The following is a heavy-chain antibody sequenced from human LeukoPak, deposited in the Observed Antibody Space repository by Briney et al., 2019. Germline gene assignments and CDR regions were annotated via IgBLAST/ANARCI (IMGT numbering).Heavy chain of an antibody. CDR2: IGGSGDNI. CDR1: GFTFSSYG. V-gene: IGHV3-23*01. Sequence: GGSLRLSCAASGFTFSSYGMHWVRQAPGKGLQWVSSIGGSGDNIDYADSVKGRFTISRDNSKNTLYLQMNSLRAEDTAVYFCVKGYDYWGQGTLVTVSS. J-gene: IGHJ4*02. CDR3: VKGYDY.